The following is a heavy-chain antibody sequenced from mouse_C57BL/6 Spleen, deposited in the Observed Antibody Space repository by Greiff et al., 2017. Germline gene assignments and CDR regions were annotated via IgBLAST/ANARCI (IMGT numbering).Heavy chain of an antibody. J-gene: IGHJ1*03. D-gene: IGHD1-1*01. CDR2: IKPNNGGT. CDR1: GYTFTDYN. CDR3: ARENYDSSLWYFDV. V-gene: IGHV1-22*01. Sequence: VQLQQSGPELVKPGASVKMSCKASGYTFTDYNMHWVKQSHGKSLEWIGYIKPNNGGTSYNQKFKGKATLTVNKSSSTAYMEIRSLTSEDAAVYFCARENYDSSLWYFDVWGTGTTLTVSS.